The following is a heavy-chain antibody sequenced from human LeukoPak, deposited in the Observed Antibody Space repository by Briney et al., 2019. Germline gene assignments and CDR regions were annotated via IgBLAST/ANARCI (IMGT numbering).Heavy chain of an antibody. CDR1: GFTFSDYY. CDR2: ISSRGKTT. CDR3: ARGRDGYKY. Sequence: EGSLRLSCAASGFTFSDYYMSWIRQAPGKGLEWLSYISSRGKTTHFADSVKGRFSVSRDNTNNTLYVQMNSLRAEDTAVYFCARGRDGYKYWGQGTLVTVSS. D-gene: IGHD5-24*01. V-gene: IGHV3-11*01. J-gene: IGHJ4*02.